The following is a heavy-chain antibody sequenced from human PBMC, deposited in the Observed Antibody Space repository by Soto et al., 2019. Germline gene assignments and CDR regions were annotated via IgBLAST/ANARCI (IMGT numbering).Heavy chain of an antibody. D-gene: IGHD2-15*01. CDR2: IHYLGTT. J-gene: IGHJ6*02. CDR1: GGPISGYH. CDR3: GRVVVGPRRSGLDV. V-gene: IGHV4-59*01. Sequence: PSETLSLTCIVSGGPISGYHWTWVRQPPGKGLEWLGYIHYLGTTNYNPSLKRRVIISLDTSKSRFYLNLSSVTAADTALYYCGRVVVGPRRSGLDVWLQVTTVTVSS.